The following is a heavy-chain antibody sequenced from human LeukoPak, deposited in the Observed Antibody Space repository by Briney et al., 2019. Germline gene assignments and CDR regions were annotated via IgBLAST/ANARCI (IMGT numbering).Heavy chain of an antibody. Sequence: SETLSLNCTVSGGSISSSSYYWGWIRQPPGKGLEWIGSIYYSGSTYYNPSLKSRVTIPVDTSKNQFSLKLSSVTAADTAVYYCASRGVMSSYYFDYWGQGTLVTVSS. D-gene: IGHD6-19*01. J-gene: IGHJ4*02. CDR1: GGSISSSSYY. V-gene: IGHV4-39*01. CDR2: IYYSGST. CDR3: ASRGVMSSYYFDY.